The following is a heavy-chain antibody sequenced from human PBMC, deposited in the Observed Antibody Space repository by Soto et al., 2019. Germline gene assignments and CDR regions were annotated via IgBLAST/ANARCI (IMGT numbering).Heavy chain of an antibody. Sequence: SETLSLTCAVSGGYISSSNWWSWVRQPPGTGLEWIGEINHSGSTNYNPSLKSRVTISVDTSKNQFSLKLTSVTAADTAVYYCARDKITGLFDYWGQGTLVTVSS. CDR3: ARDKITGLFDY. CDR2: INHSGST. V-gene: IGHV4-4*02. D-gene: IGHD2-8*02. CDR1: GGYISSSNW. J-gene: IGHJ4*02.